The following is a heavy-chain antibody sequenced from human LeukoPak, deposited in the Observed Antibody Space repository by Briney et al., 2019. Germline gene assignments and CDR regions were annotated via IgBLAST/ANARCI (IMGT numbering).Heavy chain of an antibody. CDR1: GYTFTGYY. V-gene: IGHV1-2*06. Sequence: ASVKVSCKASGYTFTGYYVHWVRQAPGQGLEWMGRINPNSGGTNYAQKFQGRVTMTRDTSISTAYMELSRLRSDDTAVYYCARTDTAMATDAFDIWGQGTMVTVSS. J-gene: IGHJ3*02. CDR3: ARTDTAMATDAFDI. D-gene: IGHD5-18*01. CDR2: INPNSGGT.